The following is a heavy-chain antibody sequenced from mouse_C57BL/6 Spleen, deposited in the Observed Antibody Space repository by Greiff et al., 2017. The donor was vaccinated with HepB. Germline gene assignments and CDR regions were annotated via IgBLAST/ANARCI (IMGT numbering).Heavy chain of an antibody. CDR1: GFTFSNYW. D-gene: IGHD2-5*01. CDR3: TAYYSNYEDWFAY. CDR2: IRLKSDNYAT. Sequence: LQQSGGGLVQPGGSMKLSCVASGFTFSNYWMNWVRQSPEKGLEWVAQIRLKSDNYATHYAESVKGRFTISRDDSKSSVYLQMNNLRAEDTGIYYCTAYYSNYEDWFAYWGQGTLVTVSA. V-gene: IGHV6-3*01. J-gene: IGHJ3*01.